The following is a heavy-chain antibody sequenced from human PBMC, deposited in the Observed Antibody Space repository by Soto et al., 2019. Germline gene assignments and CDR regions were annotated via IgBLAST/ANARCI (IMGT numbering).Heavy chain of an antibody. CDR3: ARRWNYYLDF. V-gene: IGHV3-33*05. CDR2: ISYDGSD. J-gene: IGHJ4*02. Sequence: SGGSLRLSCVASGFPFREFGMHWVRQAPGKGLEWVALISYDGSDYADSVKGRFTISRDDSRDTPFLHMDNLRPDDTGVYYCARRWNYYLDFWGQGTLVTVSS. CDR1: GFPFREFG. D-gene: IGHD1-1*01.